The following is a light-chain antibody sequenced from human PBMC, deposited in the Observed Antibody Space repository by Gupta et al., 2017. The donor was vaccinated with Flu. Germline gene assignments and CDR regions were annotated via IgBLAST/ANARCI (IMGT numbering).Light chain of an antibody. CDR2: GSS. J-gene: IGKJ2*03. Sequence: EIVLTQSPGTLSLSPGERATLSCRASQSVSSSHLAWYRQKPGQAPRLLVYGSSNRAARIPDRFTDSRSGTDFTLTISRLEPEDSGVYYCLQDDGYLSSYGQRSMVEIK. V-gene: IGKV3-20*01. CDR3: LQDDGYLSS. CDR1: QSVSSSH.